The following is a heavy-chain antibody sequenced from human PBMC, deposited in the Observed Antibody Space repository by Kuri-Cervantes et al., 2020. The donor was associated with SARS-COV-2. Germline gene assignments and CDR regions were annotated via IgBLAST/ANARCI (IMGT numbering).Heavy chain of an antibody. J-gene: IGHJ4*02. D-gene: IGHD3-3*01. CDR3: ARSPSDFWRGSWG. Sequence: SETLSLTCTVSGGSVSDRNTYWTWIRQSPGKGLELIEYIYHTGSPTYSPSPKSRVTISLDKPKNQFSLRLTSVTVADTAVYYCARSPSDFWRGSWGWGQGTLVTDSS. V-gene: IGHV4-61*01. CDR1: GGSVSDRNTY. CDR2: IYHTGSP.